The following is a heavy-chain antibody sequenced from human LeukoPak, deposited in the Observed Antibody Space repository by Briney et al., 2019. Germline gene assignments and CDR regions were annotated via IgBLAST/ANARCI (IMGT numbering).Heavy chain of an antibody. CDR3: ARVTSYYDFWRGYYF. J-gene: IGHJ3*01. V-gene: IGHV4-61*02. CDR2: VYTSGST. D-gene: IGHD3-3*01. CDR1: GGSISSGSYY. Sequence: SETLSLTCPVSGGSISSGSYYRSWIRQPAGKGLEWIGRVYTSGSTNYNPSLKSRVTISVDTSKNQFSLKLSSVTAADTAVYYCARVTSYYDFWRGYYFWGQGTMVTVSS.